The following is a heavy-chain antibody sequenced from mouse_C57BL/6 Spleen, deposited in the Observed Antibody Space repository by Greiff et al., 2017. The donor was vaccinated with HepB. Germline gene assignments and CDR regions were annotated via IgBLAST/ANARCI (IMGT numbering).Heavy chain of an antibody. V-gene: IGHV5-16*01. CDR1: GFTFSDYY. D-gene: IGHD3-2*02. CDR3: ARDRGSDAMDY. Sequence: EVKLMESEGGLVQPGSSMKLSCTASGFTFSDYYMAWVRQVPEKGLEWVANINYDGSSTYYLDSLKSRFIISRDNAKNILYLQMSSLKSEDTATYYCARDRGSDAMDYWGQGTSVTVSS. CDR2: INYDGSST. J-gene: IGHJ4*01.